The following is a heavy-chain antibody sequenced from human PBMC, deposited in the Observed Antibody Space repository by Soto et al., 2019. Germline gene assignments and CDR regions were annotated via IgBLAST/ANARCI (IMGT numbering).Heavy chain of an antibody. CDR2: IIPIFGTA. D-gene: IGHD3-3*01. J-gene: IGHJ6*02. Sequence: SVKVSCKASGGTFSSYAISWVRQAPGQGLEWMGGIIPIFGTANYAQKFQGRVTITADESTSTAYMELNSLRSEDTAVYYCASSSITIFGVVRSRNGMDVWGQGTTVTV. CDR1: GGTFSSYA. V-gene: IGHV1-69*13. CDR3: ASSSITIFGVVRSRNGMDV.